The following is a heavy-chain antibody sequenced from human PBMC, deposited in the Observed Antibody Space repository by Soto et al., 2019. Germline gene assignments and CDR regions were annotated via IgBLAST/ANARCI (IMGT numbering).Heavy chain of an antibody. V-gene: IGHV4-30-2*01. Sequence: PLPLTCNLCGVTYSISTYSWSWIRQPPGKALQWIGFIYQSGVTSYNPSLASRVSISLDRSNNQCSLKLKSVPAADTAVYLGAVLPYTGGVRFDICGPRTSVPVSS. CDR1: GVTYSISTYS. J-gene: IGHJ5*02. CDR2: IYQSGVT. D-gene: IGHD6-19*01. CDR3: AVLPYTGGVRFDI.